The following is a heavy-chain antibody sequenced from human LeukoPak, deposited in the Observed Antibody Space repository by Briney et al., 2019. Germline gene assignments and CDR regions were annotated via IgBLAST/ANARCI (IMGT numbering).Heavy chain of an antibody. CDR3: ARDRLEGSRFYFDY. CDR2: IWYDGSNK. D-gene: IGHD1-1*01. V-gene: IGHV3-33*01. Sequence: PGRSLRLSCAASGFTFSSYGMHWVRQAPGKGLKWVAVIWYDGSNKYYADSVKGRFTISRDNSKNTLYLQMNSLRAEDTAVYYCARDRLEGSRFYFDYWGQGTLVTVSS. J-gene: IGHJ4*02. CDR1: GFTFSSYG.